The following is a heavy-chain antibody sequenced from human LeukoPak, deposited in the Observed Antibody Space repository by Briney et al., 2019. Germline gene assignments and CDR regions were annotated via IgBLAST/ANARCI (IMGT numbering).Heavy chain of an antibody. J-gene: IGHJ4*02. CDR1: GYTFTGYY. D-gene: IGHD6-19*01. CDR3: ARGTYVAVAGTV. V-gene: IGHV1-2*02. CDR2: INPNSGGT. Sequence: ASVKVSCKASGYTFTGYYMHWVRQAPGQGLEWMGWINPNSGGTSYAQKFQGRVTMTRDTSISTAYMELSRLRSDDTAVYYCARGTYVAVAGTVWGQGTLVTVSS.